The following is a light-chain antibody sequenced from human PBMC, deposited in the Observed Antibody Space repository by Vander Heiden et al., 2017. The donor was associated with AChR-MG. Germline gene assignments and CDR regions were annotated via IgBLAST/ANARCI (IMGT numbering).Light chain of an antibody. CDR3: AAWDDSLNAYVV. V-gene: IGLV1-44*01. CDR2: SNN. J-gene: IGLJ2*01. Sequence: QSVLTQPPSASGTPGQRATIPCSGSSSNIGSNTVNWYQQPPGTAPKLLIYSNNPRPSGVPDRFSGSKSGTSASLAISGLQSEDEADYYCAAWDDSLNAYVVFGGGTKLTVL. CDR1: SSNIGSNT.